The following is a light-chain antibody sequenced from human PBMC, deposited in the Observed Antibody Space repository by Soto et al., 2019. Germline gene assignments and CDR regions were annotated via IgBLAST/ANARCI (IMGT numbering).Light chain of an antibody. CDR2: GAS. J-gene: IGKJ4*01. V-gene: IGKV1-33*01. Sequence: DIQMTQSPSSLSASVGDRVTITCQASHDITNYLNWYQQKPGKGPRLLIYGASNLETGVPSRFSGSGFGTDFSVTISSLQPEDFATYYCQQYGSLPTFGGGTKVELK. CDR3: QQYGSLPT. CDR1: HDITNY.